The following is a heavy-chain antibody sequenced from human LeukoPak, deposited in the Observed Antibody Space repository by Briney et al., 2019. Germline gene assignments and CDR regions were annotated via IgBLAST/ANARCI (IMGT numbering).Heavy chain of an antibody. CDR2: ISSDGSSK. V-gene: IGHV3-30-3*01. Sequence: GGSLRLSCAASGFTFSSHVMHWVRQAPGKGLEWVAVISSDGSSKYYADSVKGRFTISRDNSKNTLYLQMKSLRAEDTAVYYCAREGTTIVVALDYWGQGTMVTVSS. D-gene: IGHD3-22*01. J-gene: IGHJ4*02. CDR1: GFTFSSHV. CDR3: AREGTTIVVALDY.